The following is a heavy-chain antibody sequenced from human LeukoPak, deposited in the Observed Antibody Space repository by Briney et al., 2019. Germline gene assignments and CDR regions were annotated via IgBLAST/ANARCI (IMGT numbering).Heavy chain of an antibody. V-gene: IGHV3-30*04. CDR3: AKSGWGIAAAGTCFFFECYYYYMDV. CDR1: GFTFSIYA. Sequence: QSGGSLRLSCAASGFTFSIYAMHWVRQAPGKGLEWVAVISYDGSDKYYADSVKGRFTISRDNSKNTLYLQMNRLRAEDTAVYYCAKSGWGIAAAGTCFFFECYYYYMDVWGKGTTVTISS. D-gene: IGHD6-13*01. CDR2: ISYDGSDK. J-gene: IGHJ6*03.